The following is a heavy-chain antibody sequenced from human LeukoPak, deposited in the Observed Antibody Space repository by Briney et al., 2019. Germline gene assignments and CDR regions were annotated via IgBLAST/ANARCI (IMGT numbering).Heavy chain of an antibody. Sequence: PSETLSLTCAVYGGSFSGYYWSWIRQPLGKGLEWIGEINHSGSTNYNPSLKSRATISVDTSKNQFSLKLSSVTAADTAVYYCARVVGSWYQYYYGMDVWGQGTTVTVSS. CDR3: ARVVGSWYQYYYGMDV. CDR2: INHSGST. D-gene: IGHD6-13*01. V-gene: IGHV4-34*01. CDR1: GGSFSGYY. J-gene: IGHJ6*02.